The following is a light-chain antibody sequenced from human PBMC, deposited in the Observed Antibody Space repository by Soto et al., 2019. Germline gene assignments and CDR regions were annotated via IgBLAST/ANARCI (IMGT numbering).Light chain of an antibody. J-gene: IGKJ4*01. CDR3: QQINSYPLT. Sequence: DIQLTQSPSFLSASVGDRVTITCRASQGISSYLAWYQQKPGKAPKLLIYAASTLQSGVPSRFKGSGSGTEFTLTISSLQHEDFATYYCQQINSYPLTFGGGTKVDIK. CDR1: QGISSY. CDR2: AAS. V-gene: IGKV1-9*01.